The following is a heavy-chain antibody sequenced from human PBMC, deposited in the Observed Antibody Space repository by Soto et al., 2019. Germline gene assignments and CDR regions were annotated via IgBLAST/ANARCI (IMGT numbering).Heavy chain of an antibody. Sequence: EVQLLESGGGLVQPGGSLRPSCAASGFTFSSYAMRWVRQAPGKGLEWVSAISGSGGSTYYADSVKGRFTISRDNSKNTLYLQRNSLRAEDTAVYYCASRGSGSYYDYWGQGTLVIVSS. J-gene: IGHJ4*02. CDR3: ASRGSGSYYDY. D-gene: IGHD1-26*01. V-gene: IGHV3-23*01. CDR1: GFTFSSYA. CDR2: ISGSGGST.